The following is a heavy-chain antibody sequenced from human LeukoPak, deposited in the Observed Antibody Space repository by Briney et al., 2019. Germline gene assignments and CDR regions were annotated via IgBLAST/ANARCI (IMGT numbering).Heavy chain of an antibody. Sequence: GASVKVSCKASGYTFTGYYMHWVRQAPGQGLEWMGRINPNSGGTNYAQKFQGRVTMTRDTSISTAYMELSRLRSDDTAVYYCATDSGSYPDAFDIWGQGTMVTVSS. CDR2: INPNSGGT. CDR3: ATDSGSYPDAFDI. V-gene: IGHV1-2*06. J-gene: IGHJ3*02. CDR1: GYTFTGYY. D-gene: IGHD1-26*01.